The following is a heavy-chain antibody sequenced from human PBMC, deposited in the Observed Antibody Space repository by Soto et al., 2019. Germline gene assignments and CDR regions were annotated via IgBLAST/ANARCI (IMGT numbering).Heavy chain of an antibody. Sequence: QVQLVQSGADVKNPGTSVKVSCKASGYTFTTYDISWVRQAPGQGLEWMGWISASNGNTNYAQKFQGRVTMTTDTSTSTAYMELRSLRSDDTAVYYCARDYYGSGSYPYFDYWGQGTLVTVSS. V-gene: IGHV1-18*01. J-gene: IGHJ4*02. CDR2: ISASNGNT. D-gene: IGHD3-10*01. CDR3: ARDYYGSGSYPYFDY. CDR1: GYTFTTYD.